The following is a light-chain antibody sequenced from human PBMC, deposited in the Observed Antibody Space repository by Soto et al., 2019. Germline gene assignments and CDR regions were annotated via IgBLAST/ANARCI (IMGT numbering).Light chain of an antibody. Sequence: GDRVTITCRASQSVNYWLAWYQQKPGKAPKLLIYKASSLDSGVPSRFSGSGSGTEFTLTISSLQPDDFATYYCQQYESYWTFGQGTKVEIK. V-gene: IGKV1-5*03. CDR2: KAS. CDR3: QQYESYWT. J-gene: IGKJ1*01. CDR1: QSVNYW.